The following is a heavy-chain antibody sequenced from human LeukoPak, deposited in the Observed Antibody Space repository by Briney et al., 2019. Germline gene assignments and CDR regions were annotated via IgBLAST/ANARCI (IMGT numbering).Heavy chain of an antibody. CDR2: IKQDGSEK. J-gene: IGHJ4*02. CDR3: ARRRDSGSLQHFDY. Sequence: GGSLRLSCAASGFSFSSYWMSWVRQAPGKGLEWVANIKQDGSEKYYVDSVKGRFTISRDNAKNSLYLQMNSLRAEDTAVFYCARRRDSGSLQHFDYWGQGTLVTVSS. CDR1: GFSFSSYW. D-gene: IGHD1-26*01. V-gene: IGHV3-7*03.